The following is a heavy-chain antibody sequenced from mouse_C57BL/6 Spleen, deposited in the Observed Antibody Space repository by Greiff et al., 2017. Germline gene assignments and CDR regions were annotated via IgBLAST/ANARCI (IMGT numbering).Heavy chain of an antibody. V-gene: IGHV1-15*01. CDR2: IDPETGGT. J-gene: IGHJ4*01. CDR3: RDYDDVLYAMDY. D-gene: IGHD2-4*01. CDR1: GYTFTDYE. Sequence: QVQLQQSGAELVRPGASVTLSCKASGYTFTDYEMHWVKQTPVHGLEWIGAIDPETGGTAYNQKFKGKAILTADKSSSTAYMELRSLTSEDSAVYYCRDYDDVLYAMDYWGQGTSVTVSS.